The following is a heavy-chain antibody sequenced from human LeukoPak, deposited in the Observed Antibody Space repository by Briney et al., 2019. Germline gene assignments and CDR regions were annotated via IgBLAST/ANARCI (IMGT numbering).Heavy chain of an antibody. CDR1: GGSFSGYY. D-gene: IGHD2-15*01. V-gene: IGHV4-59*01. CDR2: IYYSGST. J-gene: IGHJ5*02. Sequence: SETLSLTCAVYGGSFSGYYWSWIRQPPGKGLEWIGYIYYSGSTNYNPSLKSRVTISVDTSKNQFSLKLSSVTAADTAVYYCARVMGRSQNWFDPWGQGTLVTVSS. CDR3: ARVMGRSQNWFDP.